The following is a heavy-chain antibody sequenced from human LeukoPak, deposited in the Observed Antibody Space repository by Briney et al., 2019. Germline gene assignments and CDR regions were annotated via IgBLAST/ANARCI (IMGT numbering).Heavy chain of an antibody. D-gene: IGHD3-22*01. CDR2: IYYSGST. CDR1: GGSVSSGSYY. V-gene: IGHV4-31*03. CDR3: ARAYYDSSGYYYFQH. Sequence: SETLSLTCTVSGGSVSSGSYYWNCIRQSPGKGLEWIGYIYYSGSTYYNPSLKSRVTISVDTSKNQFSLKLSSVTAADTAVYYCARAYYDSSGYYYFQHWGQGTLVTVSS. J-gene: IGHJ1*01.